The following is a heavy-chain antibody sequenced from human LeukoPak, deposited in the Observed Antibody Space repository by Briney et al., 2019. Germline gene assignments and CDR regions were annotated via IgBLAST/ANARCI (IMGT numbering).Heavy chain of an antibody. CDR1: GFTFSSYW. J-gene: IGHJ3*02. CDR2: IKEDGSEK. D-gene: IGHD3-16*01. V-gene: IGHV3-7*01. CDR3: ARVYVGAFDS. Sequence: GGSLRLSCAVSGFTFSSYWMSWVRQAPGKGLEWVANIKEDGSEKYYVDSVKGRFTISRDNAKNSLYLQMNSLRAEDTAVYYCARVYVGAFDSWGQGTMVTVSS.